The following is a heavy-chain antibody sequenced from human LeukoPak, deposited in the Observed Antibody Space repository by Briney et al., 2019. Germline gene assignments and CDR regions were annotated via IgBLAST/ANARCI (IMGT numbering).Heavy chain of an antibody. CDR1: GASMSGHY. Sequence: PSETLSLTCTVSGASMSGHYGTWIRQDPGTGLEWIGNLYHTGTTSYNPALVSRVTISLDTSNNQFSLKLTSVTAADTAVYYCAKEGGPARPGLDSWGQGTLVTVSS. D-gene: IGHD6-6*01. CDR3: AKEGGPARPGLDS. V-gene: IGHV4-59*11. CDR2: LYHTGTT. J-gene: IGHJ4*02.